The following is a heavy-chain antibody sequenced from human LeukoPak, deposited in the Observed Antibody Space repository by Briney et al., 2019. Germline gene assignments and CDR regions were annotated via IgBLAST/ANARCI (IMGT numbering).Heavy chain of an antibody. Sequence: PGGSLRLSCAASGFTVSSNYMSWVRQAPGKGLEWVSVIYSGGSTYYAVSVMGGVTIPTDDSKNTLYLQMNRVGGEDTAVYCCAGVGTMIVVDAFDIWGQGKMVTVSS. D-gene: IGHD3-22*01. CDR1: GFTVSSNY. J-gene: IGHJ3*02. CDR2: IYSGGST. CDR3: AGVGTMIVVDAFDI. V-gene: IGHV3-53*01.